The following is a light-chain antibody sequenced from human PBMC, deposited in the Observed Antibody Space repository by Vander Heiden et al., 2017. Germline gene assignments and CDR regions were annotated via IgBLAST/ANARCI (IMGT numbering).Light chain of an antibody. CDR2: RNN. J-gene: IGLJ3*02. CDR3: AAWDDSLNNWV. Sequence: QSVLTQPPSASGTPGQRVTISCSGSSSNIGSNYVYWYQQLPGTAPKLLIYRNNQRPSGVPDRFSGSKSGTSASLAISGLRSEDEADYYCAAWDDSLNNWVFGGGTKMTVL. CDR1: SSNIGSNY. V-gene: IGLV1-47*01.